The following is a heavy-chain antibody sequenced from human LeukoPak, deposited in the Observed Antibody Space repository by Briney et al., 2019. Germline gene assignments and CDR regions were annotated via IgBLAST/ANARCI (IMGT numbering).Heavy chain of an antibody. Sequence: GGSLRLSCAASGFTFSSYAMHWVRQAPGKGLEWVAVISYDGSNKYYADSVKGRFTISRDNSKNTLYLQMNSLRAEDTAVYYCAREEPRGGDLWGRGTLVTVSS. CDR1: GFTFSSYA. J-gene: IGHJ2*01. D-gene: IGHD1-14*01. CDR3: AREEPRGGDL. V-gene: IGHV3-30*14. CDR2: ISYDGSNK.